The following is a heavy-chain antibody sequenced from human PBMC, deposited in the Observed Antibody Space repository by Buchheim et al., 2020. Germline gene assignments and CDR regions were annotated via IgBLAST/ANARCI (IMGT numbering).Heavy chain of an antibody. CDR3: AREPEAYYYDSSGYDSFDY. D-gene: IGHD3-22*01. V-gene: IGHV3-48*03. J-gene: IGHJ4*02. CDR1: GFTFSSYE. Sequence: EVQLVESGGGLVQPGGSLRLSCAASGFTFSSYEMNWVRQAPGKGLEWVSYISSSGSTIYYADSVKGRFTISRDNAKNSLYLQMNSLGAEDTAVYYCAREPEAYYYDSSGYDSFDYWGQGTL. CDR2: ISSSGSTI.